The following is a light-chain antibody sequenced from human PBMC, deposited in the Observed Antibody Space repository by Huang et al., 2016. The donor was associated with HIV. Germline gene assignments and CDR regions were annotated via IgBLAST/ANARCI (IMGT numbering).Light chain of an antibody. Sequence: EIMMTQSPATLSVSPGGRATLSCRASQNVRNNLAWYQQKTGQAPRLLIYDTSTRACGIPARFSGSGSGTEFTLTISGLQSEDFAIYYCQQYDNWPPGLTFGGGTKVEI. CDR2: DTS. J-gene: IGKJ4*01. V-gene: IGKV3D-15*01. CDR3: QQYDNWPPGLT. CDR1: QNVRNN.